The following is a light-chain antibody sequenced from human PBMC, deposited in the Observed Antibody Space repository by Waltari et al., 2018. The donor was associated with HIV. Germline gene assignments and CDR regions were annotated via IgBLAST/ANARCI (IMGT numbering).Light chain of an antibody. CDR2: TAF. J-gene: IGKJ1*01. Sequence: AIQLTQSPSSLSASVGDRVTLTCRASQAIGNDLGWYQQKPGKAPKLLIFTAFNLHSGVPSRFSGSGSGTDFTLTISTLQPEDFATYYCQQDHSYPWTFGQGTKVEIK. CDR1: QAIGND. V-gene: IGKV1-6*01. CDR3: QQDHSYPWT.